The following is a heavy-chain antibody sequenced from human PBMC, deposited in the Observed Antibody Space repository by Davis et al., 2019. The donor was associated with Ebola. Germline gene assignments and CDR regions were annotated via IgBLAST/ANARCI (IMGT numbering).Heavy chain of an antibody. V-gene: IGHV1-8*02. J-gene: IGHJ4*02. CDR2: MNPNSGNT. CDR1: GYTFTSYY. Sequence: ASVKVSCKASGYTFTSYYMHWVRQATGQGLEWLGWMNPNSGNTGYAQKFQGRVTMTRNTSISTAYMELRSLRSEDTAVYYCALDIVATTWGQGTLVTVSS. CDR3: ALDIVATT. D-gene: IGHD5-12*01.